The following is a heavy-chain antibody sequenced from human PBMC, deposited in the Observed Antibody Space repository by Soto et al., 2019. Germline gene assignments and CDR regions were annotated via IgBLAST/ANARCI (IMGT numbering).Heavy chain of an antibody. D-gene: IGHD2-8*01. Sequence: PGASVKVSCKASGYSFSDYHIHWVRQAPGQGLEWPGRINPKSGGTSSAQKFQGWVTMTRDTSISTAYMELTRLRSDDTAVYFCARGHSTDCSNGVCSFFYNHEMDVWGQGTTVTVSS. CDR2: INPKSGGT. CDR1: GYSFSDYH. CDR3: ARGHSTDCSNGVCSFFYNHEMDV. J-gene: IGHJ6*02. V-gene: IGHV1-2*04.